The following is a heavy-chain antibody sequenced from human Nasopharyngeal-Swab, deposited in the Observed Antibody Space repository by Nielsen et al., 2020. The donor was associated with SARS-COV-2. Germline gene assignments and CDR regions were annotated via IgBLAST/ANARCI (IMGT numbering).Heavy chain of an antibody. J-gene: IGHJ4*02. Sequence: WIRRPPGKGLEWIGYIYYSGSTYYNPSLKSRVTISVDTSKNQFSLKLSSVTAADTAVYYCAREGNCSGGSCYSYFDYWGQGTLVTVSS. CDR2: IYYSGST. CDR3: AREGNCSGGSCYSYFDY. D-gene: IGHD2-15*01. V-gene: IGHV4-30-4*01.